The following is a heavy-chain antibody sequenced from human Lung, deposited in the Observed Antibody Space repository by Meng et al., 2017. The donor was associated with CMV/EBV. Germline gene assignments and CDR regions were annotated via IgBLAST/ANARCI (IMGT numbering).Heavy chain of an antibody. Sequence: SVKVSXMASVGTFSSYAISWVRQAPGQGLEWVGGIIPIFGTANYAQKFQGRVTITTDESTSTAYLELSSLRSEDTAVYYCARDRASIAAPGDYYYGMGVWGQGTXVTVSS. D-gene: IGHD6-6*01. CDR1: VGTFSSYA. CDR2: IIPIFGTA. V-gene: IGHV1-69*05. J-gene: IGHJ6*02. CDR3: ARDRASIAAPGDYYYGMGV.